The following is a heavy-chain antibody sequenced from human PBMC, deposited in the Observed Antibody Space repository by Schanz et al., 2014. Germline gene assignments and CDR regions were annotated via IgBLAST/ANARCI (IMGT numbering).Heavy chain of an antibody. CDR2: FIPILDVG. Sequence: QVQLVQSGAEVKKPGSSVKVSCKASRSTFSSYTISWVRQARGQGLEWVGRFIPILDVGNYAQQFQGRVTFTADNSTSTAYMELSSLRYEDTALYYCARGTMPGTFDIWGQGTMVTVSS. CDR3: ARGTMPGTFDI. CDR1: RSTFSSYT. V-gene: IGHV1-69*02. J-gene: IGHJ3*02. D-gene: IGHD2-2*01.